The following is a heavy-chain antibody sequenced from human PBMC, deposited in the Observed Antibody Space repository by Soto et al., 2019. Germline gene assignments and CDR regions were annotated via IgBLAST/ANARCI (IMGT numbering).Heavy chain of an antibody. CDR2: ISAYNGNT. CDR1: GYTFTSYG. J-gene: IGHJ5*02. Sequence: QVQLVQSGAEVKKPGASVKVSCKASGYTFTSYGISWVRQAPGQGLEWMGWISAYNGNTNYAQKLQGRVTMTTDTSTSTAYMELRSLRSDDTAVYYCARDPNKLIYGDLSGGRWFDPWGQGTLVTVSS. V-gene: IGHV1-18*01. CDR3: ARDPNKLIYGDLSGGRWFDP. D-gene: IGHD4-17*01.